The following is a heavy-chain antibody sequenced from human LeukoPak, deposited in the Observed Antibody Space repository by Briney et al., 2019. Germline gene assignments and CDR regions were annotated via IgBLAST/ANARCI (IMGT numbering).Heavy chain of an antibody. CDR3: VRLRGYNTGYHEYFDH. CDR1: RASIRTPDYY. J-gene: IGHJ1*01. CDR2: IYVGGNT. Sequence: SETLSLTCTVSRASIRTPDYYWAWVRQPRGKGLEWIGSIYVGGNTYHNLSLRSRVSISADTSKNQFSLKLTSVTAADTAVYYCVRLRGYNTGYHEYFDHWGQGTQVTVSS. V-gene: IGHV4-39*01. D-gene: IGHD3-3*01.